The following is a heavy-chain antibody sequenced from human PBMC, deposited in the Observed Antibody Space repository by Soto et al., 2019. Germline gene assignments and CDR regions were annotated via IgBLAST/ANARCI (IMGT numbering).Heavy chain of an antibody. J-gene: IGHJ4*02. CDR1: GFTFSSYA. Sequence: GGSLRLSCAASGFTFSSYAMSWVRQAPGKGLEWVSAISGSGGSTYYADSVKGRFTISRDNSKNTLYLQMNSLRAEDTAVYYSAKVGRFGGYFDYWGQGTLVTVAS. D-gene: IGHD3-10*01. CDR2: ISGSGGST. V-gene: IGHV3-23*01. CDR3: AKVGRFGGYFDY.